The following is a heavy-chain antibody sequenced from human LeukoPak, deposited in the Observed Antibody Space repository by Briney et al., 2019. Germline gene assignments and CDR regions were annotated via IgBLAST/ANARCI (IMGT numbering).Heavy chain of an antibody. CDR2: IIPIFGTA. J-gene: IGHJ4*02. CDR3: ARPYSSGWYEWVN. V-gene: IGHV1-69*01. D-gene: IGHD6-19*01. CDR1: GGTFSSYA. Sequence: GASVKVSCKASGGTFSSYAISWVRQAPGQGLEWMGGIIPIFGTANYAQKFQGRVTITADESTSTAYMELSSLRSEDTAVYYCARPYSSGWYEWVNWGQGTLVTVSS.